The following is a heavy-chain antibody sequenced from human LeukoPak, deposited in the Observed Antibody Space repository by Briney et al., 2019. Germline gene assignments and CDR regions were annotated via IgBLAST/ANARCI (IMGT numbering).Heavy chain of an antibody. V-gene: IGHV3-21*01. CDR1: GFTFTSYT. J-gene: IGHJ6*03. Sequence: GGSLRLSCAASGFTFTSYTMNWVRQAPGKGLEWVSSISSSSSYIYYADSVKGRFTISRDNATNSLYLQMNSLRAEDTAVYYCARDPEPTNYNYYYYYYMDVWGKGTTVTVSS. CDR2: ISSSSSYI. CDR3: ARDPEPTNYNYYYYYYMDV. D-gene: IGHD3-10*01.